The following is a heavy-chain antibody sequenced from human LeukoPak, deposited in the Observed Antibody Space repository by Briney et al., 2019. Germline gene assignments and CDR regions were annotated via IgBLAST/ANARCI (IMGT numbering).Heavy chain of an antibody. CDR2: ISSSGTTI. CDR3: ARDGIYYYGSGNRLDY. Sequence: GGSLRLSCAAPGFTFSSYEMNWVRQAPGRGLEWVSYISSSGTTIYYADSVKGRFTISRDNAKNSLYLQMNSLRAEDTAVYYCARDGIYYYGSGNRLDYWGQGTLVTVSS. CDR1: GFTFSSYE. D-gene: IGHD3-10*01. J-gene: IGHJ4*02. V-gene: IGHV3-48*03.